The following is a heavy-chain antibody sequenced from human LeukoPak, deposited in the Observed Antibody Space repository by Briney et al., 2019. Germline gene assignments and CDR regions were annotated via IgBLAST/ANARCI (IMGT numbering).Heavy chain of an antibody. D-gene: IGHD3-22*01. V-gene: IGHV3-43*02. Sequence: GGSLRLSCAASGFTFDDYAMHWVRQAPGKGLEWVSLISGDGGSTYYADSVKGRFTISRDNSKDSLYLQMNSLRTEDTALYYCAKDYHITMIVVVINYAFDIWGQGTMVTVSS. J-gene: IGHJ3*02. CDR3: AKDYHITMIVVVINYAFDI. CDR1: GFTFDDYA. CDR2: ISGDGGST.